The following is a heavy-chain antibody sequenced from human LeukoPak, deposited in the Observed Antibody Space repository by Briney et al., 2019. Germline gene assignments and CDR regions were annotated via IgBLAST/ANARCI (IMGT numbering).Heavy chain of an antibody. CDR3: ASRGY. J-gene: IGHJ4*02. V-gene: IGHV3-7*01. CDR2: IKQDGSEK. Sequence: GGSLRLSCAASGFTVSSNYMSWVRQAPGKGLEWVANIKQDGSEKYYVDSVKGRFTISRDNAKNSLYLQMNSLRAEDTAVYYCASRGYWGQGTLVTVSS. CDR1: GFTVSSNY.